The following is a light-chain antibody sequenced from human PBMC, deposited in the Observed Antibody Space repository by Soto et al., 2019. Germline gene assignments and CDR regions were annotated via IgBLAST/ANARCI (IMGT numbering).Light chain of an antibody. CDR3: AAWDDSLNGWV. CDR1: SSNIGSHT. J-gene: IGLJ3*02. Sequence: QSVLTQPPSASGTPGQRVTISCSGSSSNIGSHTVNWYQQLPGTAPKLLIYSNNQRPSGVPDRFSGSKSGTSVSLAISGLQSEGEADYYCAAWDDSLNGWVFGGGTKLTVL. CDR2: SNN. V-gene: IGLV1-44*01.